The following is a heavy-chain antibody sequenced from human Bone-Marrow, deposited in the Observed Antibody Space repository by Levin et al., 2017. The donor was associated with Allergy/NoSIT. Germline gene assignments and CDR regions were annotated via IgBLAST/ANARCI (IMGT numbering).Heavy chain of an antibody. CDR3: ARDPVGVSGPRYFDS. V-gene: IGHV3-30-3*01. CDR1: GFSFDIYS. Sequence: PGGSLRLSCAASGFSFDIYSMHWVRQAPGRGPEWMAIISSNGNLKYYADSMEGRFTISRDNSKKTLYLQLSSLRPEDTAVYYCARDPVGVSGPRYFDSWGQGTPVTVSS. D-gene: IGHD3-10*01. CDR2: ISSNGNLK. J-gene: IGHJ4*02.